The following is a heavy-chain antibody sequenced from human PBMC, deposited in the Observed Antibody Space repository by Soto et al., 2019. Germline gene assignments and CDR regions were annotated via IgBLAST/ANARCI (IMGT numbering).Heavy chain of an antibody. CDR1: GFTFSSYA. J-gene: IGHJ4*02. CDR3: ARGGDYGDYLDY. D-gene: IGHD4-17*01. V-gene: IGHV3-30-3*01. Sequence: QVQLVESGGGVVQPGRSLRLSCAASGFTFSSYAMHWVRQAPGKGLEWVAVISYDGSNKYYADSVKGRFTISRDNSKNTLYLQMNSLRAEDTAVYYCARGGDYGDYLDYWGQGTLVTVSS. CDR2: ISYDGSNK.